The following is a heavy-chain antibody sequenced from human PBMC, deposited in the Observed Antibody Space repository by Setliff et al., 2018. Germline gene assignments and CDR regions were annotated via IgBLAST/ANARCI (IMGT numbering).Heavy chain of an antibody. D-gene: IGHD3-3*01. CDR3: VRGFTIFGVVKLERWFDP. Sequence: SETLSLTCAVSGYSINSDCFWGWIRQPPGKGLEWIGTISHSGSTSYNSSLKSRATMSVDTSKNQFFLKLSSVTAADTAVYYCVRGFTIFGVVKLERWFDPWGQGTLVTVSS. CDR1: GYSINSDCF. V-gene: IGHV4-38-2*01. J-gene: IGHJ5*02. CDR2: ISHSGST.